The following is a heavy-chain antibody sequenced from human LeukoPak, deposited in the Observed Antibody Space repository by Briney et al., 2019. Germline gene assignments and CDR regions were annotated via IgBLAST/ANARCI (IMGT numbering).Heavy chain of an antibody. D-gene: IGHD6-13*01. V-gene: IGHV3-30*18. Sequence: PGGSLRLSCAASGFTFSSYGMHWVRQAPGKGLEWVAVITYDGGNKYHADSVKGRFTISRDYSKNTLYLQMNSLRAEDTAVYYCAKDRGSSSSAYGMDVWGQGTTVNVSS. J-gene: IGHJ6*02. CDR3: AKDRGSSSSAYGMDV. CDR2: ITYDGGNK. CDR1: GFTFSSYG.